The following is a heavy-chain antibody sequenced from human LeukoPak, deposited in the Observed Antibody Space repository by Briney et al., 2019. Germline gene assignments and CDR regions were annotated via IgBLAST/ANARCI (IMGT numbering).Heavy chain of an antibody. V-gene: IGHV3-48*03. CDR3: ARDPQQVNHYYYGMDV. D-gene: IGHD6-13*01. Sequence: PGGSLRLSCAASGLTFSSYAMSWVRQAPGKGLEWVSYISNSGSTIYYPDSVKGRFTISRDNARNSLYLQMNSLRADDTAVYYCARDPQQVNHYYYGMDVWGQGTTVIVSS. J-gene: IGHJ6*02. CDR2: ISNSGSTI. CDR1: GLTFSSYA.